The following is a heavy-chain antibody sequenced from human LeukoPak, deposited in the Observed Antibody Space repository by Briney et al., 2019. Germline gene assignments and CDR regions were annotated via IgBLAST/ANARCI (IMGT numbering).Heavy chain of an antibody. D-gene: IGHD2-2*01. Sequence: SVTLSLTCTVSGGSISSSSYYWGWIRQPPGKGLEWIGSIYYSGSTYYNPSLKSRVTISVDTSKNQFSLKLSSVTAADTAVYYCARSVPATATFDYWGQGTLVTVSS. CDR3: ARSVPATATFDY. V-gene: IGHV4-39*01. J-gene: IGHJ4*02. CDR2: IYYSGST. CDR1: GGSISSSSYY.